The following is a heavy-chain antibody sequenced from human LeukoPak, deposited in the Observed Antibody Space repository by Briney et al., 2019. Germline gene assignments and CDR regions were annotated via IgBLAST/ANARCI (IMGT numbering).Heavy chain of an antibody. CDR2: IYSGGST. J-gene: IGHJ4*02. Sequence: GGSLRLSCAASGFTVSSNYMSWVRQAPGKGLEWVSVIYSGGSTYYADSVKGRFTISRDNSKNTLYLQMNSLRAEDTAVYYCARDSPINTYYYGSGSYYLIWGQGTLVTVSS. D-gene: IGHD3-10*01. V-gene: IGHV3-53*01. CDR1: GFTVSSNY. CDR3: ARDSPINTYYYGSGSYYLI.